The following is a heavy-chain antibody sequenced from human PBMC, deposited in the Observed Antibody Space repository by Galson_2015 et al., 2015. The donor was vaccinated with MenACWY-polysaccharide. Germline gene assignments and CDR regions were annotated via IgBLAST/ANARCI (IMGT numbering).Heavy chain of an antibody. CDR3: ARGGSTYYYGSGTYYKFDS. J-gene: IGHJ4*02. V-gene: IGHV3-30*01. Sequence: KGRFTISRDNSKNTLYLQMNSLRAEDTAVYYCARGGSTYYYGSGTYYKFDSWGQGTLVTVSS. D-gene: IGHD3-10*01.